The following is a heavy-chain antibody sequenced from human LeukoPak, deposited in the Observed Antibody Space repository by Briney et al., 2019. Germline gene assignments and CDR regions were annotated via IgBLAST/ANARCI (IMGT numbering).Heavy chain of an antibody. Sequence: SETLSLTCAVSGGSISSGGYSWSWIRQPPGKGLEWIGYIYHSGSTYYNPSLKSRVTISVDRSKNQFSLKLSSVTAADTAVYYCARVRFEWLDPWGQGTLVTVSS. J-gene: IGHJ5*02. V-gene: IGHV4-30-2*01. CDR1: GGSISSGGYS. CDR3: ARVRFEWLDP. CDR2: IYHSGST. D-gene: IGHD3-10*01.